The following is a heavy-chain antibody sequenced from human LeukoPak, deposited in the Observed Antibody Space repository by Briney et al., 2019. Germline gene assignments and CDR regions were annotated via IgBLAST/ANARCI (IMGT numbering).Heavy chain of an antibody. D-gene: IGHD6-19*01. V-gene: IGHV3-7*01. CDR1: GFTFSSYW. CDR3: ARDLDSSGWYWVGYKLGARYYYYYMDV. J-gene: IGHJ6*03. Sequence: GGSLRLSCAASGFTFSSYWMSWVRQAPGKGLEWVANIKQDGSEKYYVDSVKGRFTISRDNAKNSLYLQMNSLRAEDTAVYFCARDLDSSGWYWVGYKLGARYYYYYMDVWGKGTTVIVSS. CDR2: IKQDGSEK.